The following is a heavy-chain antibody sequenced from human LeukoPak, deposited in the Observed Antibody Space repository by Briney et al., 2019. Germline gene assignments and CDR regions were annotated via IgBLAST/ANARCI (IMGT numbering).Heavy chain of an antibody. CDR3: ARGGSLRYETDY. Sequence: PSETLSLTCAVYGGSFSDYYWGWIRQPPGKGLEWIGSIYHSGSTYYNPSLKSRVTISVDTSKNQFSLKLSSVTAADTAVYYCARGGSLRYETDYWGQGTLVTVSS. CDR1: GGSFSDYY. J-gene: IGHJ4*02. V-gene: IGHV4-38-2*01. D-gene: IGHD1-26*01. CDR2: IYHSGST.